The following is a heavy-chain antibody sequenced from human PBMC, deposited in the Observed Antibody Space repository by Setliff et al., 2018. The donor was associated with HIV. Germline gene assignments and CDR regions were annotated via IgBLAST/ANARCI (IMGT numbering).Heavy chain of an antibody. D-gene: IGHD3-22*01. CDR2: ISYDGSNK. V-gene: IGHV3-30*04. Sequence: GGSLRLSCAASGFTFSNYAMHWVRQAPGKGLEWVAVISYDGSNKYYVDSVKGRFTISSDNSKNTLYLQMNSLRAEDTAVYYCARESPLMNMLVVVIGNSWFDYWGQGTLVTVSS. J-gene: IGHJ4*02. CDR1: GFTFSNYA. CDR3: ARESPLMNMLVVVIGNSWFDY.